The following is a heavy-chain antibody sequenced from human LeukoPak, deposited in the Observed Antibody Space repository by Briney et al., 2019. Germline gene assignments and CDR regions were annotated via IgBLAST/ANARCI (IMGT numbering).Heavy chain of an antibody. CDR1: GGSFSGYY. Sequence: SETLSLTCAVYGGSFSGYYWSWIRQPPGEGLEWIGEINHSGSTNYNPSLKSRVTISVDTSKNQFSLKLSSVTAADTAVYYCARGRRGYYYYYGMDVWGQGTTVTVSS. V-gene: IGHV4-34*01. J-gene: IGHJ6*02. CDR3: ARGRRGYYYYYGMDV. CDR2: INHSGST.